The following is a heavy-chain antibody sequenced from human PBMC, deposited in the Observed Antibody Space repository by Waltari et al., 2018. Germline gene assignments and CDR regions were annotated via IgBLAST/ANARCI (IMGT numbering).Heavy chain of an antibody. CDR1: GFTFSKYW. CDR2: RKQDGSEK. Sequence: EVQLVESGGGLVQPGGALRLSCAAYGFTFSKYWMSWVRQAPGKGLEWLANRKQDGSEKYYVDSVKGRFTISRDNAKNSLYLQMNSLRAEDTAVYYCARPVSAYWGQGTLVTVSS. D-gene: IGHD2-8*01. V-gene: IGHV3-7*01. J-gene: IGHJ4*02. CDR3: ARPVSAY.